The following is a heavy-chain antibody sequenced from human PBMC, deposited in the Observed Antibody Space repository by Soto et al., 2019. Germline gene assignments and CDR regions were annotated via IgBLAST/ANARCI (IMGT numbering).Heavy chain of an antibody. V-gene: IGHV3-23*01. CDR2: ISGSGGST. Sequence: EVQLLESGGGLVQPGGSLRLSCAASGFTFSSYGMSWVRQAPGKGLEWVSSISGSGGSTYYADSVKVRFTISRDNSKNTLYLQMNSLRAEDTAVYYCAKASAPGGTYFPLWFWGQGTLVTVSS. CDR3: AKASAPGGTYFPLWF. CDR1: GFTFSSYG. D-gene: IGHD1-26*01. J-gene: IGHJ4*02.